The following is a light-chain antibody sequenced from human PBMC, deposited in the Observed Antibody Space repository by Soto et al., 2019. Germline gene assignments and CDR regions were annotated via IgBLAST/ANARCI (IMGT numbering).Light chain of an antibody. CDR2: EAS. CDR1: QSITKNY. CDR3: QQYDTAPVT. V-gene: IGKV3-20*01. Sequence: EIVLTQSPGTLSLSPGERATLSCRASQSITKNYLAWYQQKVGQAPSLLIYEASSRPAGIPERFSGSGSGKDFTLTINRLELEYFAVYYCQQYDTAPVTFGGGTKVEIK. J-gene: IGKJ4*01.